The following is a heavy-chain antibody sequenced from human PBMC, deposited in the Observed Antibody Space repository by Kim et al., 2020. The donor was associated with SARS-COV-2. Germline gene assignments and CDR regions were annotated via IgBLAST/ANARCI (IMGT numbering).Heavy chain of an antibody. V-gene: IGHV3-23*01. D-gene: IGHD3-3*01. CDR1: GFTFSNYA. Sequence: GGSLRLSCAASGFTFSNYAMNWVRRAPGKGLEWVSGISGSGARGAGTYYADSVKGRFTISRDNSKNTVYLQMDSLRAEDTAVYYCAKDRTIFGLFIDS. CDR2: ISGSGARGAGT. CDR3: AKDRTIFGLFIDS. J-gene: IGHJ5*01.